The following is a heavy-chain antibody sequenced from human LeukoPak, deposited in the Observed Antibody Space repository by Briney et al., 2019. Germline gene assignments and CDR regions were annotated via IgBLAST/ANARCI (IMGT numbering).Heavy chain of an antibody. V-gene: IGHV3-72*01. CDR2: IRNRAKSYTT. CDR3: ARVGDYYDSRGYSTDAFDI. D-gene: IGHD3-22*01. Sequence: PGGSLILSCAASGFSFSDHYMDWVRQAPGKGLEWVGRIRNRAKSYTTQYAPSVKDRFTISRDESRKSLYLQMNSLKTEDTAVYFCARVGDYYDSRGYSTDAFDIWGQGTMVTVSS. CDR1: GFSFSDHY. J-gene: IGHJ3*02.